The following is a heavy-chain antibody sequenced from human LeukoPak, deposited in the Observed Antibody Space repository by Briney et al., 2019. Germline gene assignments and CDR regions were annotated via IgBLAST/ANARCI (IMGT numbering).Heavy chain of an antibody. Sequence: PSETLSLTCTVSGGSISSVDYCWGWVRQPPGKCLEWIGYIYYSGSTYYNPSLKSRVTRSVDTSKNQFSLKLSSVTAADTAVYYCARDGGYSGYDLVYWGQGTLVTVSS. CDR3: ARDGGYSGYDLVY. CDR2: IYYSGST. CDR1: GGSISSVDYC. V-gene: IGHV4-30-4*01. J-gene: IGHJ4*02. D-gene: IGHD5-12*01.